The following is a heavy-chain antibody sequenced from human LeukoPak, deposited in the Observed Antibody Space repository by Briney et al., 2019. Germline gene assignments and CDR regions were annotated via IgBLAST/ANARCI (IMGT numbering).Heavy chain of an antibody. CDR2: IYTSGST. CDR3: ARDLFKVSQSVGYYYMDV. D-gene: IGHD1-26*01. CDR1: GDSISSYY. Sequence: SETLSLTCTVSGDSISSYYWSWIRQPAGKGLEWIGRIYTSGSTNYNPSLKSRVTMSVDTSKNQFSLKLSSVTAADTAVYYCARDLFKVSQSVGYYYMDVWGKGTTVTISS. J-gene: IGHJ6*03. V-gene: IGHV4-4*07.